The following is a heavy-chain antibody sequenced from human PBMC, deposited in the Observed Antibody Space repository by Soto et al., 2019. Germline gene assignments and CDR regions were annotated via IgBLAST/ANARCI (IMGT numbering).Heavy chain of an antibody. J-gene: IGHJ4*02. V-gene: IGHV1-18*01. CDR2: ISAYNGNT. D-gene: IGHD3-3*01. CDR1: GYTFTSYG. Sequence: ASVKVSCKASGYTFTSYGISWVRQAPGQGLEWMGWISAYNGNTNYAQKLQGRVTMTTDTSTSTAYMELRSLRSDDTAVYYCARGVTIFGVVINYFDYWGQGTLVTVSS. CDR3: ARGVTIFGVVINYFDY.